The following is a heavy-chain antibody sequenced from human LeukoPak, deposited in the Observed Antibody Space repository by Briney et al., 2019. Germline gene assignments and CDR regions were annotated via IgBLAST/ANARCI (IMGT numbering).Heavy chain of an antibody. CDR2: ISSSGSTI. J-gene: IGHJ4*02. V-gene: IGHV3-48*03. Sequence: GGSLRLSCAASGFTFSSYEMNWVRQAPGKGLEWVSYISSSGSTIYYADSVKGRFTISRDNAKNSLYLQMSSLRAEDTAVYYCARDCSSTSCSGFDYWGQGTLVTVSS. CDR3: ARDCSSTSCSGFDY. CDR1: GFTFSSYE. D-gene: IGHD2-2*01.